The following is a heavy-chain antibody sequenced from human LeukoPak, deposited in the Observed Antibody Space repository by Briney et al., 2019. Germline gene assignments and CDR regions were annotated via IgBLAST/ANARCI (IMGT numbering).Heavy chain of an antibody. J-gene: IGHJ4*02. CDR1: GFTFSSYA. Sequence: GGSLRLSCAASGFTFSSYAMNWVRQAPGKGLEWVSGISNSGGGTYYADSVKGRFTISRDNSKNTLYLQMNSLRVEDTAVYYCAKWWLVPRDPFDYWGQGTLVTVSS. CDR3: AKWWLVPRDPFDY. D-gene: IGHD6-19*01. V-gene: IGHV3-23*01. CDR2: ISNSGGGT.